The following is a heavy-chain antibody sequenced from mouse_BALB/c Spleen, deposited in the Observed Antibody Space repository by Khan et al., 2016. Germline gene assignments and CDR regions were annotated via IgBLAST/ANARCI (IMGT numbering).Heavy chain of an antibody. J-gene: IGHJ2*01. V-gene: IGHV3-8*02. D-gene: IGHD1-1*01. CDR1: GDSITSGY. CDR3: APYEFYLFDY. Sequence: VQLKESGPSLVKPSQTLSLTCSVTGDSITSGYWNWIRKFPGNKLEYMGYISYSGSTYYNPYLKSRNSITRDTSKNKYYLKLNSVPTEDTATYYCAPYEFYLFDYWGQGTTLTVSS. CDR2: ISYSGST.